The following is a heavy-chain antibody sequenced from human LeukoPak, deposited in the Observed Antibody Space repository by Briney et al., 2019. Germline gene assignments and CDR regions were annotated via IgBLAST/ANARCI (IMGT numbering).Heavy chain of an antibody. J-gene: IGHJ4*02. Sequence: GGSLRLSCTASGFTFGDYATSWVRQAPGKGLEWVGFIRSKAYGGTTEYAASVKGRFTISRDDSKSIAYLQMNSLKTEDTAVYYCTREAVAGTPGYFDYWGQGTLVTVSS. D-gene: IGHD6-19*01. CDR2: IRSKAYGGTT. CDR1: GFTFGDYA. CDR3: TREAVAGTPGYFDY. V-gene: IGHV3-49*04.